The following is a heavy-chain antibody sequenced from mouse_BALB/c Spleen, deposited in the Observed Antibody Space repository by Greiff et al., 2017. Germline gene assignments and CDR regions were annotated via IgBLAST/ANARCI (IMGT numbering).Heavy chain of an antibody. J-gene: IGHJ2*01. CDR1: GFSLTSYG. D-gene: IGHD2-3*01. CDR2: IWSGGST. CDR3: AREMFPDGYPDY. V-gene: IGHV2-4-1*01. Sequence: QVQLQQSGPGLVQPSQSLSITCTVSGFSLTSYGVHWVRQSPGKGLAWLGVIWSGGSTDYNAAFISRLSISKDNSKSQVFFKMNSLQADDTAIYYCAREMFPDGYPDYWGQGTTLTVSS.